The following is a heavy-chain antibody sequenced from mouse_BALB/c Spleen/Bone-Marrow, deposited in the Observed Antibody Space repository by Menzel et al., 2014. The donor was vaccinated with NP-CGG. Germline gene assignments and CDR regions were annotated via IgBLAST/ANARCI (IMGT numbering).Heavy chain of an antibody. CDR3: ARHHSHAWYFDY. Sequence: VQLQESGSVLVRPGASVKLSCKASGYTFTSSWMHWAKQRPGQGLEWIGEIHPNSGNTSYNEKFKGKATLTVDTSSSIAYVDLSSLTSEDSAVYYCARHHSHAWYFDYWGQGTTLTVSS. D-gene: IGHD6-1*01. J-gene: IGHJ2*01. CDR1: GYTFTSSW. V-gene: IGHV1S130*01. CDR2: IHPNSGNT.